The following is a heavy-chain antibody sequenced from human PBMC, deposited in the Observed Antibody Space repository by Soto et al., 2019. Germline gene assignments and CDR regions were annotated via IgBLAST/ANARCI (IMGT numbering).Heavy chain of an antibody. CDR2: IKEDGRET. Sequence: EVLVVESGGGLVQPGGSLRLSCAVSGFTFSGGYWMKWVRQAPGKGLEWVATIKEDGRETYYVDSVKGRFTISRDSANNSLYLQMNSLRVDDTAVYYCASTRGYWGQGTLVTVSS. D-gene: IGHD3-3*01. J-gene: IGHJ4*02. CDR3: ASTRGY. V-gene: IGHV3-7*03. CDR1: GFTFSGGYW.